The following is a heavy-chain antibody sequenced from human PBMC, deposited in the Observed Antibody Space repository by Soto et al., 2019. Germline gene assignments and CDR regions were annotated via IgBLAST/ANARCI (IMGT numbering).Heavy chain of an antibody. CDR3: ARYGRSSYSSAWYYFDY. CDR2: INPSGGST. D-gene: IGHD6-19*01. V-gene: IGHV1-46*01. Sequence: QVQLVQSGAEVKKPGASVKVSCKASGYTFTSYYMHWVRQAPGQGLEWMGIINPSGGSTSYAQKFQGRVTMTRDTSTSTVYRELSSLRSEDTAVYYCARYGRSSYSSAWYYFDYWGQGTLVTVSS. CDR1: GYTFTSYY. J-gene: IGHJ4*02.